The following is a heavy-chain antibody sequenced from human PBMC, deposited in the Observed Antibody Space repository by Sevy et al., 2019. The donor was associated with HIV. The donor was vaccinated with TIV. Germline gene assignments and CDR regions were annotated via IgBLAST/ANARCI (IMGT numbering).Heavy chain of an antibody. D-gene: IGHD3-22*01. CDR1: GFTFSLYA. CDR2: ITISGGNT. J-gene: IGHJ5*02. Sequence: GGSLRLSCAASGFTFSLYAMTWVRQAPGKGLEWVSTITISGGNTYYADSVKGRFTISRDNSKNTLCLQMNSLRAEDTAIYFCAKDHDNNWFDPWGQGTLVTVSS. CDR3: AKDHDNNWFDP. V-gene: IGHV3-23*01.